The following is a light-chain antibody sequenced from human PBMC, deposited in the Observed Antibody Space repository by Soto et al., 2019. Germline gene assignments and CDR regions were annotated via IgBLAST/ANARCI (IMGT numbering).Light chain of an antibody. V-gene: IGKV1-5*01. CDR1: QTISSW. J-gene: IGKJ1*01. CDR2: GAS. Sequence: DIQTTQSPSTLSAPVRDRVTTTCRASQTISSWLAWYQQKPGKAPKLLIFGASTLQSGVPSRFSGSGSGTEFTLTISSLQPDDFATYYCQRFISSSEAFGEGTRWIS. CDR3: QRFISSSEA.